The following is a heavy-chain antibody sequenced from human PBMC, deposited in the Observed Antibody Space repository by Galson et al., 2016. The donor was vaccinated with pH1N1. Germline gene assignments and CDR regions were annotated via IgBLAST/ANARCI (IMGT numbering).Heavy chain of an antibody. V-gene: IGHV2-5*02. CDR2: IYWDDDK. CDR3: AHSRGDYSSSRSFYYFDY. J-gene: IGHJ4*02. D-gene: IGHD6-6*01. Sequence: PALVKPTQTLTLTCTFSGFSLTTTGVGVGWIRQPPGKALEWLAVIYWDDDKRYSPSLKSRLTITKDTSKNQVVLTMTNMYPVDTATHYCAHSRGDYSSSRSFYYFDYWGQGTLVTVSS. CDR1: GFSLTTTGVG.